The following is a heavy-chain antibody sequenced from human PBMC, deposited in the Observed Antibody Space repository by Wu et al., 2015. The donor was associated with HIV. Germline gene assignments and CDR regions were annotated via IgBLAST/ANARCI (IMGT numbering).Heavy chain of an antibody. CDR3: AREVGAMLANWFDP. Sequence: VQLVQSGGEVKKPGSSVKVSCKASRDTFKRFAITWVRQAPGQGLECMGKITPVLGSTVYTQKFQDRVTITADESTSTSYMELSSLTSEDTAVYYCAREVGAMLANWFDPWGQGTQVIVSS. CDR2: ITPVLGST. J-gene: IGHJ5*02. D-gene: IGHD3-10*01. V-gene: IGHV1-69*11. CDR1: RDTFKRFA.